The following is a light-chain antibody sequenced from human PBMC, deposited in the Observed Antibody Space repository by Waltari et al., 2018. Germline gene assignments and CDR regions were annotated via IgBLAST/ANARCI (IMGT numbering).Light chain of an antibody. CDR3: NSYAGSSSWV. CDR2: DVS. J-gene: IGLJ3*02. CDR1: SRDVGLYNS. Sequence: QSALTQPASLSGSPGQSVTVSCPGTSRDVGLYNSSSWYQQHPGKAPKLMIYDVSERPSGVSNRFSGSKSGNTASLTISGLQAEDEADYYCNSYAGSSSWVFGGGTKLTVL. V-gene: IGLV2-14*01.